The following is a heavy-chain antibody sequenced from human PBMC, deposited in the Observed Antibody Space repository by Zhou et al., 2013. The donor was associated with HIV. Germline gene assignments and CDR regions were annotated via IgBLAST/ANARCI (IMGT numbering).Heavy chain of an antibody. Sequence: QVQLVQSGAEVKKPGASVKVSCKASGYTFTGYYMHWVRQAPGQGLEWMGWINPNSGGTNYAQKFQGRVTMTRDTSISTAYMELSRLRSDDTAVYYXARTGREDTAMATLXYGMDVWGQGPRSPVSS. J-gene: IGHJ6*02. V-gene: IGHV1-2*02. CDR1: GYTFTGYY. CDR3: ARTGREDTAMATLXYGMDV. CDR2: INPNSGGT. D-gene: IGHD5-18*01.